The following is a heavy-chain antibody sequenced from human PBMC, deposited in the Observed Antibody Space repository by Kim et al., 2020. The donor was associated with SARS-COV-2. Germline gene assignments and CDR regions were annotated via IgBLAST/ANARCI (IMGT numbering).Heavy chain of an antibody. CDR2: ISGSAVST. CDR3: AKAVIAATRNPNWFDP. J-gene: IGHJ5*02. V-gene: IGHV3-23*01. D-gene: IGHD2-15*01. CDR1: GFTFSNYA. Sequence: GGSLRLSCAASGFTFSNYAMSWVRQAPGKGLEWVSGISGSAVSTYYADSVKGRFTISRDNSKNTVYLQMKSLRAEDTAVYYCAKAVIAATRNPNWFDPWGQGTLVTVSS.